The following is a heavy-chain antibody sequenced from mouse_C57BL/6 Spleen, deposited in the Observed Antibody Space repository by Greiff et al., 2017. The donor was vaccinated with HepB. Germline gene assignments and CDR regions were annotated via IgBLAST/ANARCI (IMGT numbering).Heavy chain of an antibody. CDR1: GFTFNTYA. V-gene: IGHV10-3*01. CDR2: IRSKSSNYAT. CDR3: VRGSPYYYGSSYAFDY. J-gene: IGHJ2*01. D-gene: IGHD1-1*01. Sequence: EVKLVESGGGLVQPKGSLKLSCAASGFTFNTYAMHWVRQAPGKGLEWVARIRSKSSNYATYYADSVKDRFTISRDDSQSMLYLQMNNLKTEDTAMYYCVRGSPYYYGSSYAFDYWGQGTTLTVSS.